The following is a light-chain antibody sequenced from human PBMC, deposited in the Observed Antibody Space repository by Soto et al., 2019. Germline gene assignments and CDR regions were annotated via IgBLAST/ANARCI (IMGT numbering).Light chain of an antibody. CDR3: SSYASSNAQV. V-gene: IGLV2-14*01. CDR1: SSDVGGYNY. J-gene: IGLJ2*01. CDR2: DVS. Sequence: QSALTQPASVSGSPGQSITVSCFGTSSDVGGYNYVSWYQQHPDKAPKLMIYDVSKRPSGVSNRFSGSKSANTASLTISGLQAEDEAYNYCSSYASSNAQVFGGGTKLTVL.